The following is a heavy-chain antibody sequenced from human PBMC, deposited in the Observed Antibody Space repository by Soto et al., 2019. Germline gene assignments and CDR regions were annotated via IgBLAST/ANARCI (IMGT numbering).Heavy chain of an antibody. D-gene: IGHD2-15*01. V-gene: IGHV3-66*01. CDR1: GFIVSDTY. Sequence: EVQLVESGGRLVQPGGSLRLSCTASGFIVSDTYVNWVRQAPGKGLEWVSVISNRGDTHYADSVRGRFSLSRDISDNTLHLQMNNLRVEDTAVYYCARDPRYCRGGSCSITGDAYDIWGQGTMVTVSS. J-gene: IGHJ3*02. CDR2: ISNRGDT. CDR3: ARDPRYCRGGSCSITGDAYDI.